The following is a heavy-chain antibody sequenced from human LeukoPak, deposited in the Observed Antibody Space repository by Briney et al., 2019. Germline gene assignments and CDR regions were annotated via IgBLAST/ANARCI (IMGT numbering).Heavy chain of an antibody. D-gene: IGHD5-18*01. V-gene: IGHV3-23*01. Sequence: GGSLRLSCAASGFTFSDYYMSWIRQAPGKGLEWVSAISGSGGSTYYADSVKGRFTISRDNSKNTLYLQMNSLRAEDTAVYYCAKGWGYSYLKSAFDIWGQGTMVTVSS. CDR2: ISGSGGST. J-gene: IGHJ3*02. CDR3: AKGWGYSYLKSAFDI. CDR1: GFTFSDYY.